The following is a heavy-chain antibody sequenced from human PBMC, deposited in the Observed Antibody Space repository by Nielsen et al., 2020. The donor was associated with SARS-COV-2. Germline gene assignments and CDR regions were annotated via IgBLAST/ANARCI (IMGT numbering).Heavy chain of an antibody. V-gene: IGHV1-18*01. CDR2: ISAYNGNT. CDR1: GYTFTSYG. D-gene: IGHD2-2*01. Sequence: ASVKVSCKASGYTFTSYGVSWVRQAPGQGLEGMGWISAYNGNTNYAQKLQGRVTMTTDTSTSTAYMELRSLRSDDTAVYYCARDRHIVVVPAAPELNYYYYGMDVWGQGTTVTVSS. CDR3: ARDRHIVVVPAAPELNYYYYGMDV. J-gene: IGHJ6*02.